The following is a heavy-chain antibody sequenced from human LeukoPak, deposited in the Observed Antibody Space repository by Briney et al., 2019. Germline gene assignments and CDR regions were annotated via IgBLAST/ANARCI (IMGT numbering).Heavy chain of an antibody. J-gene: IGHJ4*02. D-gene: IGHD6-6*01. V-gene: IGHV3-74*01. CDR3: VAARPEIDY. Sequence: GGSLRLSCAASGLTVSNHWIHWVRHAPGKGLLWVSRINSDGSSTRYADFVKGRFTISKDDAKNTLYLQMNSLRVDDTAVYYCVAARPEIDYWGQGTLVAVSS. CDR1: GLTVSNHW. CDR2: INSDGSST.